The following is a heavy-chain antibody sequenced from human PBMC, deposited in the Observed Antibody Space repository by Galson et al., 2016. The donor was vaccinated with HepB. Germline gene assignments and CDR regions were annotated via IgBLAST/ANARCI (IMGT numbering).Heavy chain of an antibody. Sequence: SLRLSCAASGFTFSSYGMHWVRQAPGKGLEWVAVISTDAINKYYADSVRGRFTVSANAAETVFYLQMNDLRRDDTALYYCARDNYNPVTGYYGSGMDVWGQGARVSVSS. CDR2: ISTDAINK. J-gene: IGHJ6*02. CDR3: ARDNYNPVTGYYGSGMDV. D-gene: IGHD3-9*01. CDR1: GFTFSSYG. V-gene: IGHV3-30*03.